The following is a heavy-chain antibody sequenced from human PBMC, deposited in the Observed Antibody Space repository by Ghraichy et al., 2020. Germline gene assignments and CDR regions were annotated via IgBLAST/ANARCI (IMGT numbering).Heavy chain of an antibody. CDR3: ARERFFSDYGDPLSD. CDR1: GFTFSDYY. J-gene: IGHJ4*02. CDR2: ISSSGSTI. Sequence: GGSLRLSCAASGFTFSDYYMSWIRQAPGKVLEWVSYISSSGSTIYYADSVKGRFTISRDNAKNSLYLQMNSLRAEDTAVYYCARERFFSDYGDPLSDWGQGTLVTVSS. V-gene: IGHV3-11*01. D-gene: IGHD4-17*01.